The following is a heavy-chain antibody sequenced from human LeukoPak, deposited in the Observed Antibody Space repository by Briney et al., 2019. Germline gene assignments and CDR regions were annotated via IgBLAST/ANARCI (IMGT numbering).Heavy chain of an antibody. CDR2: IKQDGSEK. J-gene: IGHJ4*02. CDR1: GFTFSSYW. Sequence: AGGSLRLSCAASGFTFSSYWMSWVRQAPGKGLEWVANIKQDGSEKYYVDSVKGRFTISRDNAKNSLYLQMNSLRAEDTAVYYCARLGFGIAVAGSPLDYWGQGTLVTVSS. V-gene: IGHV3-7*01. CDR3: ARLGFGIAVAGSPLDY. D-gene: IGHD6-19*01.